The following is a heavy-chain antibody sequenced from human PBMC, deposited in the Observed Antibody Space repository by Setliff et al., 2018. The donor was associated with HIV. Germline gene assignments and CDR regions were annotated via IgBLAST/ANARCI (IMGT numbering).Heavy chain of an antibody. CDR3: ARGGRGTAGIFDY. D-gene: IGHD6-13*01. CDR1: GYTFTDNY. CDR2: VESSIGGT. Sequence: GASVKVSCKASGYTFTDNYIHWVRQAPGQPPEWLGRVESSIGGTVYAQKFQGRLTMTRDTSINTAYMELSRLRFDDTAIYYCARGGRGTAGIFDYWGQGTLVTVSS. J-gene: IGHJ4*02. V-gene: IGHV1-2*06.